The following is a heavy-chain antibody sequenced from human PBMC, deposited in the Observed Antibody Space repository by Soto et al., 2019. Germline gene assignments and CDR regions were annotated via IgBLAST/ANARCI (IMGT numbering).Heavy chain of an antibody. CDR3: ARVYSSSSGRALDY. J-gene: IGHJ4*02. CDR2: IKQDGSEK. D-gene: IGHD6-6*01. Sequence: EVQLVESGGGLVQPGGSLRLSCAASGFTFSTYWMSWVRQAPGKGLEWVANIKQDGSEKYSVDSVKGRFTISRDNAKNSLYLQMNGLRAEDTAVYYCARVYSSSSGRALDYWGQGTLVTVSS. CDR1: GFTFSTYW. V-gene: IGHV3-7*01.